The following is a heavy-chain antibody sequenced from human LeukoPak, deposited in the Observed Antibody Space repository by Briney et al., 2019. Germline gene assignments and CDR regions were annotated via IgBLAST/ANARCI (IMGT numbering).Heavy chain of an antibody. CDR1: GDSVSSSSAA. CDR3: ARATYSSSRVDY. CDR2: TYYRSKWYS. V-gene: IGHV6-1*01. D-gene: IGHD6-6*01. Sequence: SQTLSVTCAISGDSVSSSSAAWNWIRQSPSRGLEWLGRTYYRSKWYSDYAPSVKSRISINPDTSKNQFSLHLNSVTPEDTAVYYCARATYSSSRVDYWGQGTLVTVSS. J-gene: IGHJ4*02.